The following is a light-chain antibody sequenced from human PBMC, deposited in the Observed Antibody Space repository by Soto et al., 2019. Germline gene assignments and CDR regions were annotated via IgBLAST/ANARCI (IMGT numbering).Light chain of an antibody. V-gene: IGLV2-14*01. Sequence: QSVLTQPASVSGPPGQSITISCTGTSSDVGDYNYVSWYQQHPGKAPKLMIFDVSNRPSGVSNRFSGSKSGNTASLTISGLQAEDEAEYYCSSYTSSSTYVFGTGTKVTVL. CDR3: SSYTSSSTYV. CDR2: DVS. J-gene: IGLJ1*01. CDR1: SSDVGDYNY.